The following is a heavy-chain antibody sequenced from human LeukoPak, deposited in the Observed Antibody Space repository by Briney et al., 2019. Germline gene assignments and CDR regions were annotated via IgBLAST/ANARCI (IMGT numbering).Heavy chain of an antibody. J-gene: IGHJ6*02. D-gene: IGHD3-16*01. CDR2: IKQDGSEK. CDR1: GFTFTSYW. CDR3: ARIMYSYYGMDV. V-gene: IGHV3-7*01. Sequence: GGSLRLSCAASGFTFTSYWMSWVRQAPGRGLEWVANIKQDGSEKYYVDSVKGRFTISRDNAKNSLFLQMNSLRAEGTAVYYCARIMYSYYGMDVWGQGTTVTVSS.